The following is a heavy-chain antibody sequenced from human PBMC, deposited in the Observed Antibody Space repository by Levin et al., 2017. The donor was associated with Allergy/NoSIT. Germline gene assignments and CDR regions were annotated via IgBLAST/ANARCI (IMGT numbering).Heavy chain of an antibody. Sequence: PGESLKISCAASGFTFDDYAMHWVRQAPGKGLEWVSGISWNSGSIGYADSVKGRFTISRDNAKNSLYLQMNSLRAEDTALYYCAKDIKGITMVRGVIRYYYGMDVWGQGTTVTVSS. J-gene: IGHJ6*02. CDR1: GFTFDDYA. D-gene: IGHD3-10*01. V-gene: IGHV3-9*01. CDR3: AKDIKGITMVRGVIRYYYGMDV. CDR2: ISWNSGSI.